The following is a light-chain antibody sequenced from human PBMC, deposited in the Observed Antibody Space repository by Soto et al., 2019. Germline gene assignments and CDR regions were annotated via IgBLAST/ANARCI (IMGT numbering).Light chain of an antibody. CDR3: EQYECYST. V-gene: IGKV1-5*01. CDR1: LIIRSW. Sequence: DIQMTQSPSNLPTSVGDRVTITCRASLIIRSWLAWYQQKPGKAPKLLIYDASSLESGVPSRFSGSGSGSGTAFTLTISSLQPNDFATYYCEQYECYSTFGQGTKVDTK. CDR2: DAS. J-gene: IGKJ1*01.